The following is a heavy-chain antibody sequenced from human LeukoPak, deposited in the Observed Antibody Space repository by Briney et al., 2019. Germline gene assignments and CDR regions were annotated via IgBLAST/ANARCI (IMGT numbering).Heavy chain of an antibody. CDR2: IYSGGST. Sequence: PGGSLRLSCAASGFTVSSNYMSWVRQAPGKGLEWVSVIYSGGSTYYADSVKGRFTISRDNAKNTLYLQMNSLRAEDTAVYYCTRGSVTASRFYYYYYMDVWGKGTTVTVSS. CDR3: TRGSVTASRFYYYYYMDV. V-gene: IGHV3-53*01. D-gene: IGHD6-6*01. CDR1: GFTVSSNY. J-gene: IGHJ6*03.